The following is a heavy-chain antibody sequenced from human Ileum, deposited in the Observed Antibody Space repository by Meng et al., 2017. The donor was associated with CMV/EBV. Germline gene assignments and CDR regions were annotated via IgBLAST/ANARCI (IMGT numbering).Heavy chain of an antibody. J-gene: IGHJ5*02. D-gene: IGHD3-10*01. Sequence: SIRGSRDYWGWIRQSPEKGLEWLGSIYYSGGTYDNPSLRSRVTVSIDTSKNQFFLHLTSVTAAGTAVYYCAGAKHYYGSGSSRLFDPWGQGLLVTVSS. CDR3: AGAKHYYGSGSSRLFDP. CDR1: SIRGSRDY. CDR2: IYYSGGT. V-gene: IGHV4-39*02.